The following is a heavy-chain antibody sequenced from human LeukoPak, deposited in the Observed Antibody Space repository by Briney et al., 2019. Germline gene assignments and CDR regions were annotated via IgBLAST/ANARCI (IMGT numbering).Heavy chain of an antibody. J-gene: IGHJ6*02. CDR1: GFTFSSYA. V-gene: IGHV3-30*04. CDR2: ISYDGSNK. D-gene: IGHD4-17*01. CDR3: ARDLTPAPLIRAVIRGYGDYGMDV. Sequence: GRSLRLSCAASGFTFSSYAMHWVRQAPGKGLEWVAVISYDGSNKYYADSVKGRFTISRDNSKNTLYLQMNSLRAEDTAMYYCARDLTPAPLIRAVIRGYGDYGMDVWGQGTTVTVSS.